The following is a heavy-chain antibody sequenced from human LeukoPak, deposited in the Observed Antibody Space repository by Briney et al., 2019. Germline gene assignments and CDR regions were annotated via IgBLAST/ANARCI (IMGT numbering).Heavy chain of an antibody. Sequence: GGSLRLSCAASGFVFSTYWMTWVRQAPGKGLEWVANINLDGTEEHYVDSSLKGRFTISRDNAKNSLYLQMTSLRVEDTAVYYCTSGRHDFLHWRQGTLVTVSS. V-gene: IGHV3-7*01. CDR2: INLDGTEE. J-gene: IGHJ4*02. CDR3: TSGRHDFLH. CDR1: GFVFSTYW. D-gene: IGHD3/OR15-3a*01.